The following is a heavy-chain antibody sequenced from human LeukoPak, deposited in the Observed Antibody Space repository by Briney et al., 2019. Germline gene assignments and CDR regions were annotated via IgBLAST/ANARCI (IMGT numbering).Heavy chain of an antibody. V-gene: IGHV3-33*01. CDR2: IWYDGSNK. Sequence: QPGGSLRLSCAASGFTFSSYGMHWVRQAPGKGLEWVAVIWYDGSNKYYADSVKGRFTISRDNSKNTLYLQMNSLRAEDTAVYYCARERIAAAGRNAFDIWGQGTMVTVSS. D-gene: IGHD6-13*01. CDR3: ARERIAAAGRNAFDI. J-gene: IGHJ3*02. CDR1: GFTFSSYG.